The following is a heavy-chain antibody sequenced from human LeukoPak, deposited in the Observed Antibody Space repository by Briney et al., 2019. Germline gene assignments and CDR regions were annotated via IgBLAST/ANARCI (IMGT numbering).Heavy chain of an antibody. CDR1: GSSISSSNW. V-gene: IGHV4-4*02. J-gene: IGHJ3*02. CDR2: IYHSGST. Sequence: PSETLSLTCAVSGSSISSSNWWSWVRQPPGKGLEWIGEIYHSGSTNYNPSLKSRVTISVDKSKNQFSLKLSSVTAADTAVYYCARGTVSGSYHYIDAFDIWGQGTMVTVSS. CDR3: ARGTVSGSYHYIDAFDI. D-gene: IGHD1-26*01.